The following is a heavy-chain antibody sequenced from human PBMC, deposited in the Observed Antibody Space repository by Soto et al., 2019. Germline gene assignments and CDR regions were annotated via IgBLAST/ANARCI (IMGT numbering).Heavy chain of an antibody. V-gene: IGHV4-4*02. CDR1: GGSISSSNW. CDR3: ARDITMIVAVGGGNWFDP. D-gene: IGHD3-22*01. CDR2: IYHSGST. J-gene: IGHJ5*02. Sequence: QVQLQESGPGLVKPSGTLSLTCAVSGGSISSSNWWSWVRQPPGKGLEWIGEIYHSGSTNYNPSLKSRATISVDKSKNQFSLKLSSVTAADTAVYYCARDITMIVAVGGGNWFDPWGQGTLVTVSS.